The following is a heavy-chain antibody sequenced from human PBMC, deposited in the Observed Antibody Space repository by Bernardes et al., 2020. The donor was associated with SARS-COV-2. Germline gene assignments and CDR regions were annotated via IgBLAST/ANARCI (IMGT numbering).Heavy chain of an antibody. J-gene: IGHJ4*02. V-gene: IGHV3-9*01. CDR2: ISWNSGSI. Sequence: GGSLRLSCAASGFTFDDYAMHWVRQAPGKGLEWVSGISWNSGSIGYADSVKGRFTISRDNAKNSLYLQMNSLRAEDTALYYCAKERYYYDSSGYGLDYWGQGTLVTVSS. CDR3: AKERYYYDSSGYGLDY. D-gene: IGHD3-22*01. CDR1: GFTFDDYA.